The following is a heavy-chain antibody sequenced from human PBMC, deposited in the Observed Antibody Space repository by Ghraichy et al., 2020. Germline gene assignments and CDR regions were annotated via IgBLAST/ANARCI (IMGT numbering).Heavy chain of an antibody. CDR2: IYYSGST. V-gene: IGHV4-59*08. J-gene: IGHJ4*02. D-gene: IGHD4-17*01. Sequence: SETLSLTCTVSGGSISSYYWSWIRQPPGKGLEWIGYIYYSGSTNYNPSLKSRVTISVDTSKNQFSLKLRSVTAAETAVYYCARMSGGTGDCGDYFDYLGQGHRVTVSS. CDR1: GGSISSYY. CDR3: ARMSGGTGDCGDYFDY.